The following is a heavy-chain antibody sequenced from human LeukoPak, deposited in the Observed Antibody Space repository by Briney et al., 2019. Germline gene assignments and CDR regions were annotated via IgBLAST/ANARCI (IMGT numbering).Heavy chain of an antibody. V-gene: IGHV4-4*02. D-gene: IGHD2-21*01. CDR2: IYHSGST. CDR1: GGFISSSKW. J-gene: IGHJ6*03. Sequence: SETLSLTCAVSGGFISSSKWWNWVRQPPGKELEWIGEIYHSGSTNYNPSLKSRVTISVDTSKNQFSLKLSSVTAADTAVYYCARLYAYNMDVWGKGTTVTVSS. CDR3: ARLYAYNMDV.